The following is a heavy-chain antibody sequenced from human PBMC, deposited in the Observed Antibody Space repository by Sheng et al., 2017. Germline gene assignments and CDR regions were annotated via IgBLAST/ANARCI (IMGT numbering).Heavy chain of an antibody. CDR3: ARGVTYYDYIWGKLRPDYSDY. V-gene: IGHV3-74*01. CDR1: DSPSVSTG. D-gene: IGHD3-16*01. J-gene: IGHJ4*02. Sequence: EVQLVESGGGLVQPGGSRRDSPVQPLDSPSVSTGCTGSAKCQGRGLEWVSYIKSDGSITTYADSVKGRFTISRDNAKKTLYLQMNSLRDEDTAVYYCARGVTYYDYIWGKLRPDYSDYWGQGTLVTVSS. CDR2: IKSDGSIT.